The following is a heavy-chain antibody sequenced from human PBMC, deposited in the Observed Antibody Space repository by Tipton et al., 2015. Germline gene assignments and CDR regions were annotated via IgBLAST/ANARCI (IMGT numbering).Heavy chain of an antibody. CDR1: GYRFTKSW. J-gene: IGHJ3*02. CDR3: ARHVSFYYDTHGSDALDI. Sequence: VQLVQSGAEVKKPGESLTISCKTSGYRFTKSWIGWVRQMPGKGLEWMGSIYPGDSHTRYNPSFQGQVTISADKSISTAYLHWSSLKASDTAMYYCARHVSFYYDTHGSDALDIWAQGTMVTVSS. D-gene: IGHD3-22*01. V-gene: IGHV5-51*01. CDR2: IYPGDSHT.